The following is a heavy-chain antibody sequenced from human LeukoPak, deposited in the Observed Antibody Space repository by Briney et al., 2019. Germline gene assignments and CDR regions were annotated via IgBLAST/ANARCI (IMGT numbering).Heavy chain of an antibody. CDR1: GYTFTSYY. V-gene: IGHV1-46*01. D-gene: IGHD3-3*01. J-gene: IGHJ6*03. Sequence: ASVKVSCKASGYTFTSYYMHWVRQAPGQGLEWMGIINPSGGNTNYAQKLQGRVTMTTDTSTSTAYMELKSLRPDDTAVYYCARTATLRFLEWSRAWGYYYYYMDVWGKGTTVTVSS. CDR3: ARTATLRFLEWSRAWGYYYYYMDV. CDR2: INPSGGNT.